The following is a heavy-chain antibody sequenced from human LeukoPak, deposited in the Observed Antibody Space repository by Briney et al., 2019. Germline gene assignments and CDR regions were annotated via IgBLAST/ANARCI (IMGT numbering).Heavy chain of an antibody. D-gene: IGHD3-22*01. CDR3: ARAGYYDSSGYMYNWFDP. Sequence: SETLSLTCTVSGGSINNYYWSWIRQPPGKELEWIGYIYYSGSTHYNPSLTSRVTISLDTSKNQFSLKLSSVTAADTAVYYCARAGYYDSSGYMYNWFDPWGQGTLVTVSS. V-gene: IGHV4-59*08. CDR1: GGSINNYY. CDR2: IYYSGST. J-gene: IGHJ5*02.